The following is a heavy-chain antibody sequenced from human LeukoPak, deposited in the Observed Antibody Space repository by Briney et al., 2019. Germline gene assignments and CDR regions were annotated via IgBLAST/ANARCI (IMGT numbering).Heavy chain of an antibody. CDR1: GGSISSSSYY. J-gene: IGHJ5*01. Sequence: SETLSLTCTVSGGSISSSSYYWGWIRQPPGKGLEWIGSIYYSGSTYYNPSLKSRVTISVDTSKNQFSLKLSSVTAADTAVYYCARVEGRVGATENWFDPWGQGTTVTVSS. CDR3: ARVEGRVGATENWFDP. D-gene: IGHD1-26*01. V-gene: IGHV4-39*07. CDR2: IYYSGST.